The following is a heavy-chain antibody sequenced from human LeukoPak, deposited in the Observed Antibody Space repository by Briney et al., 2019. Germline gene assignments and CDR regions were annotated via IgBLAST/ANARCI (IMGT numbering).Heavy chain of an antibody. CDR1: GGSISSGGYY. V-gene: IGHV4-31*03. CDR3: AEYSIQSAFDY. J-gene: IGHJ4*02. CDR2: ICYSGST. D-gene: IGHD6-6*01. Sequence: SETLSLTCTVSGGSISSGGYYWSWIRQHPGKGLEWIGYICYSGSTYYNPSLKSRVTISVDTSKNQFSLKLSSVTAADTAVYYCAEYSIQSAFDYWGQGTLVTVSS.